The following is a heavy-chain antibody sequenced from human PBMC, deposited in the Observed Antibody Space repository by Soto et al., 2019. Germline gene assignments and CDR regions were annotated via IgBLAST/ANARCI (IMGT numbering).Heavy chain of an antibody. V-gene: IGHV4-39*07. CDR1: GGSISGSSYY. CDR2: IYYSGST. CDR3: ARGRLSGYPTPPHDY. Sequence: SETLSLTCTVSGGSISGSSYYWGWIRQPPGKGLEWIGSIYYSGSTYYNPSLKGRLTISVDTSKNQFSLTLTSVTAAGTAVYFCARGRLSGYPTPPHDYWGQGTLVTVS. J-gene: IGHJ4*02. D-gene: IGHD5-12*01.